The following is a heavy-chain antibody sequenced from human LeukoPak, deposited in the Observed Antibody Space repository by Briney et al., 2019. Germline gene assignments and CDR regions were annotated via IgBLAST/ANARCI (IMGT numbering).Heavy chain of an antibody. V-gene: IGHV3-74*01. CDR3: ARAGGHYDSSGSFDY. CDR2: INSDGSST. D-gene: IGHD3-22*01. Sequence: GGSLRLSCAASGFTVSSNNMNWVRQAPGKGLVWVSRINSDGSSTSYADSVKGRFTISRDDAKNTLYLQMNSLRAEDTAVYYCARAGGHYDSSGSFDYWGQGTLVTVSS. CDR1: GFTVSSNN. J-gene: IGHJ4*02.